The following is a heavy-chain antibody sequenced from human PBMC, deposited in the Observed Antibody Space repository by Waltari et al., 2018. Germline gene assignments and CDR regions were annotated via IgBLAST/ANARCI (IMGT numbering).Heavy chain of an antibody. D-gene: IGHD1-1*01. Sequence: EVQLVESGGGVEQPGGSLRLSCAASGFTFVNNGLNWVRQAPGKGLEWVSFISGSGSAKNYADSVKGRFTISRDNARNSLFLQMDSLRAEDTAVYYCARLPHDSQPGPWGQGTLVTVSS. J-gene: IGHJ5*02. CDR2: ISGSGSAK. CDR3: ARLPHDSQPGP. V-gene: IGHV3-48*03. CDR1: GFTFVNNG.